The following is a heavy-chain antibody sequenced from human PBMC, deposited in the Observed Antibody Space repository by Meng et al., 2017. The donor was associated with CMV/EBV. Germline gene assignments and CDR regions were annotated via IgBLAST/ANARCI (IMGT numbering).Heavy chain of an antibody. CDR3: ARDSYDPGSTSKNWFDP. CDR2: ISIWSNYI. CDR1: LPLRSYK. Sequence: LPLRSYKMNWGRQASGKGLEVGSTISIWSNYIYYADSVKGRFTISRDNAKNSLYLQMNSLRAEDTAMYYCARDSYDPGSTSKNWFDPWGQGTLVTVSS. J-gene: IGHJ5*02. V-gene: IGHV3-21*01. D-gene: IGHD2-2*01.